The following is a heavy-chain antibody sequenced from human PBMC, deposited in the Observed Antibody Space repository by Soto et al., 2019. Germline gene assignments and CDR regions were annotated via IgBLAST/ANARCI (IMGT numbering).Heavy chain of an antibody. CDR2: INGYNGNT. D-gene: IGHD4-17*01. CDR3: ARGLTPDSLDL. V-gene: IGHV1-18*01. Sequence: QVQLVQSEAEVKRPGASVKVSCKASGYTFINYGLCWVRQSPGQGIEWMGWINGYNGNTNYAQKFQGRVTMTTDTTTTTGDMEVRSLRADNTVLYCCARGLTPDSLDLWGQKNRVTVSS. CDR1: GYTFINYG. J-gene: IGHJ4*02.